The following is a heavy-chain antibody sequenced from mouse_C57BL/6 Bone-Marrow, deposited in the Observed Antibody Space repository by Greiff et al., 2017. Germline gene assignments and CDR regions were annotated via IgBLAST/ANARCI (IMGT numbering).Heavy chain of an antibody. Sequence: DVMLVESGGDLVKPGGSLKLSCAASGFTFSSYGMSWVRQTPDKRLEWVATISSGGSYTYYPDSVKGRFTISRDNAKNTLYLQMSSLKSEDTAMYYCARYGSSYWYFDVWGTGTTVTVSS. CDR2: ISSGGSYT. D-gene: IGHD1-1*01. CDR1: GFTFSSYG. V-gene: IGHV5-6*02. CDR3: ARYGSSYWYFDV. J-gene: IGHJ1*03.